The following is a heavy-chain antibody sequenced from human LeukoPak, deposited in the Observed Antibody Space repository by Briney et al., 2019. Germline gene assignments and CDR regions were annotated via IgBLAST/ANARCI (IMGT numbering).Heavy chain of an antibody. CDR2: ISYDGSNK. J-gene: IGHJ4*02. Sequence: GGSLRLSCAASGFTFSSYAMHWVRQAPGKGLEWVAVISYDGSNKYYADSVKGRFAISRDNSKNTLYLQMNSLRAEDTAVYYCARDPLRREAYYFDYWGQGTLVTVSS. D-gene: IGHD1-14*01. V-gene: IGHV3-30*09. CDR1: GFTFSSYA. CDR3: ARDPLRREAYYFDY.